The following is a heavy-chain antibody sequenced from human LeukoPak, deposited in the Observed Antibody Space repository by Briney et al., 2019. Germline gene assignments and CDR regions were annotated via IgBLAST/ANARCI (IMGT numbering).Heavy chain of an antibody. J-gene: IGHJ4*02. CDR1: GLTFSSYE. Sequence: PGGSLRLSCAASGLTFSSYEMNWVRQAPGKGLEWVSYISSSGSTIYYADSVKGRFTISRDNAKNSLYLQMNSLRAEDTAVYYCARDPSPVSGSYYCDYWGQGTLVTVSS. D-gene: IGHD1-26*01. V-gene: IGHV3-48*03. CDR3: ARDPSPVSGSYYCDY. CDR2: ISSSGSTI.